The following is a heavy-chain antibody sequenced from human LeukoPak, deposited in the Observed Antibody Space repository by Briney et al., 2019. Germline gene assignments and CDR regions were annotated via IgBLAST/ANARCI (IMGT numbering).Heavy chain of an antibody. J-gene: IGHJ4*02. D-gene: IGHD2-15*01. V-gene: IGHV3-53*01. CDR3: ARDNSCNFH. CDR1: VVTLSTNH. Sequence: GGSLRLSCAPSVVTLSTNHMSGVRQAPGGGLEWVSIIYTGGNTYYAGPVKGRFTISRDNSKNTLYLQMNSLRVEDTAVYYCARDNSCNFHWGQGTLVTVSS. CDR2: IYTGGNT.